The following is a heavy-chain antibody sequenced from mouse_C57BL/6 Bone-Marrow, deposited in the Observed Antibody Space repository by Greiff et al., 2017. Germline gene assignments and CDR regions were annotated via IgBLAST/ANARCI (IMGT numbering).Heavy chain of an antibody. CDR2: IDPSDSYT. D-gene: IGHD2-14*01. J-gene: IGHJ3*01. CDR1: GYTFTSYW. V-gene: IGHV1-69*01. CDR3: ARGVRQAY. Sequence: QVQLQQPGAELVMPGASVKLSCKASGYTFTSYWMHWVKQRPGRGLEWIGEIDPSDSYTNYNQKFKGKSTLTVDKSSSTAYIQLSSLTSEDSAVYYCARGVRQAYWGQGTLVTVSA.